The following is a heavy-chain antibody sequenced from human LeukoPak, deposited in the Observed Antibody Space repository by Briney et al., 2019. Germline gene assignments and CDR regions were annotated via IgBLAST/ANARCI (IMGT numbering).Heavy chain of an antibody. CDR2: ISSSSSYI. V-gene: IGHV3-21*01. Sequence: GGSLRLSCAASGFTFSSYSMNWVRQAPGKGLEWVSSISSSSSYIYYADSVKGRFTISRDNAKNSLYLQMNSLRAEDTAVYYCARSKEPDYDFWSGYRYPLSFDYWGQGTLVTVSS. CDR1: GFTFSSYS. D-gene: IGHD3-3*01. CDR3: ARSKEPDYDFWSGYRYPLSFDY. J-gene: IGHJ4*02.